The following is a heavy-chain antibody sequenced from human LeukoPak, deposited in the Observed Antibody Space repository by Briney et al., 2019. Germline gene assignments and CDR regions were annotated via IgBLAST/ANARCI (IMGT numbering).Heavy chain of an antibody. CDR3: ARSPRYCSSTSCQGGSWFDP. J-gene: IGHJ5*02. D-gene: IGHD2-2*01. Sequence: NSGGSLRLSCAASGFTFSDYYMSWIRQAPGKGLEWVSYISSSSSYTNYADSVKGRFTISRDNAKNSLYLQMNSLRAEDTAVYYCARSPRYCSSTSCQGGSWFDPWGQGTLVTVSS. CDR2: ISSSSSYT. CDR1: GFTFSDYY. V-gene: IGHV3-11*03.